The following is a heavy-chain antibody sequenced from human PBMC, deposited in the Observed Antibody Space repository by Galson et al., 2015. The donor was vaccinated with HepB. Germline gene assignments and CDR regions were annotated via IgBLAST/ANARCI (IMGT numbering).Heavy chain of an antibody. D-gene: IGHD3-22*01. V-gene: IGHV4-4*07. CDR2: IYPSGST. CDR3: ARHKYYYDGGNYYREAPLDS. J-gene: IGHJ4*02. CDR1: GGSIDSYY. Sequence: ETLSLTCTVSGGSIDSYYWSWLRQPAGKGLEWIGRIYPSGSTNYNPSLKSRVSLSVDTAKNHFSLTLTSMTAADTAVYYCARHKYYYDGGNYYREAPLDSWGQGTLVIVSS.